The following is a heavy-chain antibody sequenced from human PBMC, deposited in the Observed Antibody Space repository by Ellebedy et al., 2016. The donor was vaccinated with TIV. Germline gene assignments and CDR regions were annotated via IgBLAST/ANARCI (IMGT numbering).Heavy chain of an antibody. V-gene: IGHV3-33*01. J-gene: IGHJ4*02. Sequence: PGGSLRLSCAASGFTFSSYGMHRVRQAPGKGLEWVAVIWYDGSNKYYADSVKGRFTISRDNSKDTLYLQMNSLRAEDTAVYYCARWVAGTLDYWGQGTLVTVSS. CDR1: GFTFSSYG. CDR3: ARWVAGTLDY. D-gene: IGHD6-19*01. CDR2: IWYDGSNK.